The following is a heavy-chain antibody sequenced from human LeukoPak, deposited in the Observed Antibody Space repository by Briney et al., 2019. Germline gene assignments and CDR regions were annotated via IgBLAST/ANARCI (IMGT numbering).Heavy chain of an antibody. V-gene: IGHV3-74*01. CDR3: VRNLAVAGTCFDS. J-gene: IGHJ4*02. CDR1: GFTLSSYW. Sequence: QTGGSLRLSCAASGFTLSSYWMHWVRQVPGKGLVWVSRINSDGSNTRYADSVKGRFTVSRDNAESSLYLQMNSLRAEDTAVYYCVRNLAVAGTCFDSWGQGTLVTVSS. D-gene: IGHD6-19*01. CDR2: INSDGSNT.